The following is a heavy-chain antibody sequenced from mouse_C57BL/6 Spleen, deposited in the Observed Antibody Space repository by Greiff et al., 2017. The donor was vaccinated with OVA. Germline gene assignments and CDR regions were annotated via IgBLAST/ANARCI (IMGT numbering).Heavy chain of an antibody. CDR2: ISDGGSYT. J-gene: IGHJ1*03. Sequence: EVKLMESGGGLVQPGGSLKLSCAASGFTFSSYAMSWVRQTPEKRLEWVATISDGGSYTYYPDNVKGRFTISRDNAKNNLYLQMSHLKSEDTAMYYCARGGTTVVEDCYIDVWGTGTSVTVSS. D-gene: IGHD1-1*01. V-gene: IGHV5-4*03. CDR3: ARGGTTVVEDCYIDV. CDR1: GFTFSSYA.